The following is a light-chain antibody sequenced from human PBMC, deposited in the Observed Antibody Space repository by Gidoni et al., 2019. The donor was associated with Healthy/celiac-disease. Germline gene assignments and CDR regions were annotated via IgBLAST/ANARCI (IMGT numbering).Light chain of an antibody. J-gene: IGLJ2*01. CDR2: GNI. Sequence: QSGLTQPPSVCGAPGQRVTISGTGSSSNIGAGYDVHWYQQLPGKAPKLLIYGNINRPSGVPDRFSGSKSGTSASLAITGLQAEDEADYYCQSYDSSLSAYVVFGGGTKLTVL. CDR3: QSYDSSLSAYVV. V-gene: IGLV1-40*01. CDR1: SSNIGAGYD.